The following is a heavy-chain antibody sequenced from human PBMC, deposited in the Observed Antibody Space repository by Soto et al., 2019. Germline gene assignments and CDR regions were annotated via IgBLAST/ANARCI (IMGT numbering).Heavy chain of an antibody. CDR1: GDFSSGHY. D-gene: IGHD3-22*01. CDR2: IYETAII. V-gene: IGHV4-59*11. J-gene: IGHJ2*01. CDR3: ATDADSSGLYPWNCDF. Sequence: SETLSLTCSVSGDFSSGHYWSWLRQSPGKGLEWIGYIYETAIINYNPYLWSRVTISRDTSKSQFSLKLNSVTAADTAIYYFATDADSSGLYPWNCDFCGRGSLLTVAS.